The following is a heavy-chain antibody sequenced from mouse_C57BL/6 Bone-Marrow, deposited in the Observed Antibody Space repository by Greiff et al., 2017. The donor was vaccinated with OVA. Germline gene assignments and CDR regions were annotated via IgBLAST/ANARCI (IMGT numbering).Heavy chain of an antibody. V-gene: IGHV1-62-2*01. Sequence: VQLQQSGAELVKPGASVKLSCKASGYTFTEYTIHWVKQRSGQGLEWIGWFYPGSGSIKYNEKFKDKATLTADKSSSTVYMELSRWTSEDSAVYFCARHERGPTIVTTGGWFAYWGQGTLVTVSA. CDR2: FYPGSGSI. CDR3: ARHERGPTIVTTGGWFAY. J-gene: IGHJ3*01. CDR1: GYTFTEYT. D-gene: IGHD2-5*01.